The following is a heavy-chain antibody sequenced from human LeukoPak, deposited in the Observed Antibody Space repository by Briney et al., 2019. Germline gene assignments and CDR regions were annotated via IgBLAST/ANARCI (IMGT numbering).Heavy chain of an antibody. CDR2: IYTSGST. CDR3: ARDTLYWFDP. CDR1: GGSISSGSYY. Sequence: SETLSLTCTVSGGSISSGSYYWSWIRQPAGKGLEWIGRIYTSGSTNYNPSLKSRVTISVDTSKNQFSLKLSFVTAADTAVYYCARDTLYWFDPWGQGTLVTVSS. J-gene: IGHJ5*02. V-gene: IGHV4-61*02.